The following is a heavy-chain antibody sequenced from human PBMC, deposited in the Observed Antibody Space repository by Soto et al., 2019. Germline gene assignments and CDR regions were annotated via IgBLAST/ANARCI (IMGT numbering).Heavy chain of an antibody. V-gene: IGHV4-39*07. CDR1: GGSISSSSYY. D-gene: IGHD2-2*01. J-gene: IGHJ3*02. CDR2: IYYSGST. Sequence: SETLSLTCTVSGGSISSSSYYWGWIRQPPGKGLEWIGCIYYSGSTYYNPSLKSRVTVSVDTSKNQFSLKLSSVTAADTAVYYCARDRRVGPFHCSITSCSIWGQGTMVTVSS. CDR3: ARDRRVGPFHCSITSCSI.